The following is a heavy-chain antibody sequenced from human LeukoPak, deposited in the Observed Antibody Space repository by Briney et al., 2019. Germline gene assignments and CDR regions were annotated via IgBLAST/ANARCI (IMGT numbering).Heavy chain of an antibody. J-gene: IGHJ4*02. D-gene: IGHD3-22*01. CDR1: GFTFSSYG. CDR3: AKASSYYYDSSGYYYF. V-gene: IGHV3-30*18. CDR2: ISYDGSNK. Sequence: PGGSLRLSCAASGFTFSSYGMHWVRQAPGKGLEWVAVISYDGSNKYYADSVKGRFTISRDNSKNTLYLQMNSLRAEDTALYYCAKASSYYYDSSGYYYFGGQGTLVTVSS.